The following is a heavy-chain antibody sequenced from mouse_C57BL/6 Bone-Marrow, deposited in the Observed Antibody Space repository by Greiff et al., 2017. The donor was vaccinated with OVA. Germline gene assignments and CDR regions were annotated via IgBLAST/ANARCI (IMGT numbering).Heavy chain of an antibody. CDR3: ARRGSSYWYFDV. Sequence: EVQRVESGGGLVQPGESLKLSCESNEYEFPSHDMSWVRKTPEKRLELVAAINSDGGSTYYPHTMEGRFIITRDNTKKTLYLQMSSLRSEDTALYYCARRGSSYWYFDVWGTGTTVTVSS. D-gene: IGHD1-1*01. CDR2: INSDGGST. V-gene: IGHV5-2*01. J-gene: IGHJ1*03. CDR1: EYEFPSHD.